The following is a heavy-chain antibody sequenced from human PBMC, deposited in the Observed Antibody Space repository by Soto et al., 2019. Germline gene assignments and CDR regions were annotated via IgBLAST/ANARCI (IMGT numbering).Heavy chain of an antibody. CDR1: GYTLTELS. V-gene: IGHV1-24*01. D-gene: IGHD4-17*01. CDR2: FDPEDGET. CDR3: ARGIYQANDYGDYYYYYYMDV. J-gene: IGHJ6*03. Sequence: ASVKVSCKVSGYTLTELSMHWVRQAPGKGLEWMGGFDPEDGETIYAQKFQGRVTMTEDTSTDTAYMELSGLRSEDTAVYYCARGIYQANDYGDYYYYYYMDVWGKGTTVTVSS.